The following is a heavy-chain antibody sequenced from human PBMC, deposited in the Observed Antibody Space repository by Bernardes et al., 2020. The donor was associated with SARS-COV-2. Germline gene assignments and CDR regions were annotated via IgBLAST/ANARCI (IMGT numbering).Heavy chain of an antibody. Sequence: SETLSLTCVVSRGSISRSAWWSWVRQPPGKGLEWIGEIHHSGSSKYNPSLKSRVAISVDQSKDLFSLDLRSVTAADTAVYYCARDRSCSGQTCYAGGFDYWGQGTLVTVSS. V-gene: IGHV4-4*02. CDR1: RGSISRSAW. CDR3: ARDRSCSGQTCYAGGFDY. D-gene: IGHD2-15*01. CDR2: IHHSGSS. J-gene: IGHJ4*02.